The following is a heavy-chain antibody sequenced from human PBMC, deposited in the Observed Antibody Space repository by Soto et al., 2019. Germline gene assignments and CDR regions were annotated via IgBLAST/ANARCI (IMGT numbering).Heavy chain of an antibody. CDR2: IYYSGST. CDR3: ARDILENGYFDY. Sequence: ETLSLTCTVSGGSISSYYWSWIRQPPGKGLEWIGYIYYSGSTNYNPSLKSRVTISVDTSKNQFSLKLSSVTAADTAVYYCARDILENGYFDYWGQGTLVTVSS. J-gene: IGHJ4*02. D-gene: IGHD1-1*01. CDR1: GGSISSYY. V-gene: IGHV4-59*01.